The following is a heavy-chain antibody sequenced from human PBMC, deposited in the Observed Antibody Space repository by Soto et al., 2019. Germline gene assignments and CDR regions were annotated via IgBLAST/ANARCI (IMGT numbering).Heavy chain of an antibody. V-gene: IGHV3-7*01. D-gene: IGHD2-2*01. CDR1: GFTFSSYW. Sequence: EVQLVESGGGLVQPGGSLRLSCAASGFTFSSYWMSWVRQAPGKGLEWVANIKQDGSEKYYVDSVKGRFTISRDNAKNSLYLQMNSLRADDTAVYYCARDVPRYCSSTSCPSLEDYWGQGTLVTVSS. CDR2: IKQDGSEK. CDR3: ARDVPRYCSSTSCPSLEDY. J-gene: IGHJ4*02.